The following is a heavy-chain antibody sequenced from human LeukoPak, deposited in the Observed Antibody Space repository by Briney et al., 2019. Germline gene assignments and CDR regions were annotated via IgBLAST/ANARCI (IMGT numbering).Heavy chain of an antibody. Sequence: ASVKVSCKASGYTFTSYGISWVRQAPGQGLEWRGGISAYNGNTNYAQKLQGRVTMTTDTSTSPAYMELRSLRSDDTAVYYCARVHDSSGYSLPSGAWGQGTLVTVSS. J-gene: IGHJ5*02. D-gene: IGHD3-22*01. CDR2: ISAYNGNT. CDR1: GYTFTSYG. CDR3: ARVHDSSGYSLPSGA. V-gene: IGHV1-18*01.